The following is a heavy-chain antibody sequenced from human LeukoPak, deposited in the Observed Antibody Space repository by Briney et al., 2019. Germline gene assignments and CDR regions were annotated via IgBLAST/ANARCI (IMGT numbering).Heavy chain of an antibody. J-gene: IGHJ4*02. CDR1: GGSISSSSYY. CDR2: IYYSGST. V-gene: IGHV4-39*07. CDR3: ARRGLGGYDFWSGYAEFDY. Sequence: SETLSLTCTVSGGSISSSSYYWGWIRQPPGKGLEWIGSIYYSGSTYYNPSLKSRVTISVDTSKNQFSLKLSSVTAADTAVYYCARRGLGGYDFWSGYAEFDYWGQGTLVTVSS. D-gene: IGHD3-3*01.